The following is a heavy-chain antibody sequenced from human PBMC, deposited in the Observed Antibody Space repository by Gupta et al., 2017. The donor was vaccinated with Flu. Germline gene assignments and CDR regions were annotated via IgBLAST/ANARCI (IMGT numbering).Heavy chain of an antibody. V-gene: IGHV3-30*18. Sequence: SFDGTIKYYADSVKGRFTISRDNSNNTLWLHMSSLRVEDTAVYTCAKDTETLDYWGQGTLVTVSS. CDR2: SFDGTIK. CDR3: AKDTETLDY. J-gene: IGHJ4*02.